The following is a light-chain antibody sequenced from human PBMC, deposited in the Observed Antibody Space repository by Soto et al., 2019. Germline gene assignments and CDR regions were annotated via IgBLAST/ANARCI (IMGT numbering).Light chain of an antibody. V-gene: IGLV3-21*02. J-gene: IGLJ2*01. CDR2: DDG. CDR1: NIGTTT. Sequence: SCELTQPSSLSVAPGQTATITCGGNNIGTTTVSWYQQKPGQAPVLVVSDDGDRPSGIPDRLSGSNSGNTATLTISRVEAGDEADYYCLVWDISGDNAVFGGGTKVTVL. CDR3: LVWDISGDNAV.